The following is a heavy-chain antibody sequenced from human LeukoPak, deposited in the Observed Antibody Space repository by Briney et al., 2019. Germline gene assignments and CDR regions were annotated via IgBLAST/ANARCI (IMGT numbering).Heavy chain of an antibody. Sequence: SETLSLTCTVSGASLSSDYWSWIRQPPGKGLEWIAYIHSNGRTNYNPSLKSRVTISLDTSKNQFSLKLSSVTAADTAVYYCAKGAGWYGVWGQGALVTVSS. CDR1: GASLSSDY. CDR2: IHSNGRT. J-gene: IGHJ4*02. V-gene: IGHV4-59*01. CDR3: AKGAGWYGV. D-gene: IGHD6-19*01.